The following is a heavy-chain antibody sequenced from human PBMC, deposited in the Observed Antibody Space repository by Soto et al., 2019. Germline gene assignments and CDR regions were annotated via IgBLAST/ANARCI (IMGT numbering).Heavy chain of an antibody. Sequence: EVQLVETGGGLIQPGGSLRLSCEGSGFTVSSKFMNWVRQTPGKGLEWVSVIYVGDNTYYADSVKGRFTISRDNAENTVSLQMNSLRAEDTAVYYCARDVSRTSSRPIWYFELWGRGTLVTVSS. CDR3: ARDVSRTSSRPIWYFEL. J-gene: IGHJ2*01. V-gene: IGHV3-53*02. CDR1: GFTVSSKF. CDR2: IYVGDNT. D-gene: IGHD6-19*01.